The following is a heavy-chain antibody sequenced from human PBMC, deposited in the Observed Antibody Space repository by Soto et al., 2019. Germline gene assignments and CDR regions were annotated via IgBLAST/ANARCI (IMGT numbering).Heavy chain of an antibody. CDR1: GGSFSSYM. D-gene: IGHD4-4*01. CDR3: ACGVTANYMGGDAFAI. Sequence: QVLLVQSGAEVKKPGSSVKVSCQAAGGSFSSYMVSWVRQAPGQGLDYMGGIMPVFGTPTYTEKFQGRVTITADESTGTAYLELTSLKSDDTAVYYCACGVTANYMGGDAFAIWGQGTLVAVSS. V-gene: IGHV1-69*01. CDR2: IMPVFGTP. J-gene: IGHJ3*02.